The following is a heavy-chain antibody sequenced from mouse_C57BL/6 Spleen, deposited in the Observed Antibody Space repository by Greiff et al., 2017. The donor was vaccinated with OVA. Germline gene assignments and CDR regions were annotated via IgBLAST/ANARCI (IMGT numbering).Heavy chain of an antibody. Sequence: EVKLMESGEGLVKPGGSLKLSCAASGFTFSSYAMSWVRQTPEKRLEWVAYISSGGDYIYYADTVKGRFTISRDNARNTLYLQMSSLKSEDTAMYYCTRETNWDVRGYFDYWGQGTTLTVSS. V-gene: IGHV5-9-1*02. CDR3: TRETNWDVRGYFDY. CDR2: ISSGGDYI. CDR1: GFTFSSYA. J-gene: IGHJ2*01. D-gene: IGHD4-1*01.